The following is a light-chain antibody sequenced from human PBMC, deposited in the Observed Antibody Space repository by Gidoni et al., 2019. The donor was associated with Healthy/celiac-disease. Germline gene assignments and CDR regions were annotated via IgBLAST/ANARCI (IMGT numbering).Light chain of an antibody. J-gene: IGKJ1*01. Sequence: ETVMTQSPAPLSLSPGERATLSCRASQSVSSYLAWYQQKPGQAPRLLIYDASNRATGIPARFSGSGSGTDFTLTISSLEPEDFAVYYCQQRSHWPTFGQGTKVEIK. V-gene: IGKV3-11*01. CDR2: DAS. CDR3: QQRSHWPT. CDR1: QSVSSY.